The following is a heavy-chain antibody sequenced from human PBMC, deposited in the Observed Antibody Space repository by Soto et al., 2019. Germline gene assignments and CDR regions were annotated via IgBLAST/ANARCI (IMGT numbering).Heavy chain of an antibody. CDR2: IIPIFGTA. CDR1: GGTFSSYA. Sequence: QVQLVQSGAEVKKPGSSVKVSCKASGGTFSSYAISWVRQAPGQGLEWMGGIIPIFGTADYAQKFQGRVTITAYESTSTAYMELSSLRSEDTAVYYWASHYDSSGYYYRGLDYWGQGTLVTVSS. J-gene: IGHJ4*02. D-gene: IGHD3-22*01. CDR3: ASHYDSSGYYYRGLDY. V-gene: IGHV1-69*12.